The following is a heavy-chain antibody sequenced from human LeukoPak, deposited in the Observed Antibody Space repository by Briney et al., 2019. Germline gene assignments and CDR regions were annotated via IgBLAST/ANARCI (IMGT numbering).Heavy chain of an antibody. CDR1: GYSFTNYW. V-gene: IGHV5-51*01. Sequence: GESLKISCKGSGYSFTNYWIGWVRQMPGKGLEWMGIIYPGDSDTRYSPSFQGQVTISADKSISTAYLQWSSLKASDTAMYHCARGSSSWYTIFDYWGQGTLVTVSS. J-gene: IGHJ4*02. D-gene: IGHD6-13*01. CDR2: IYPGDSDT. CDR3: ARGSSSWYTIFDY.